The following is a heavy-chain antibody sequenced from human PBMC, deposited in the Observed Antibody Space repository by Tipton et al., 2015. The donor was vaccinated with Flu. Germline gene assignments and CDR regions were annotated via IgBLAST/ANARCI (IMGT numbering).Heavy chain of an antibody. CDR1: SGSIRSTNYF. V-gene: IGHV4-39*01. D-gene: IGHD3-10*02. J-gene: IGHJ4*02. Sequence: QLVQSGAEVKPSETLSLTCTVSSGSIRSTNYFCAWIRQPPGKRLELIGSIYPSGTTYYNPSLKSRVTISVDTSKSQFSLKLRFGTAADTAVYYCARLSYYDVDLKNFYFDYWGQGALVTVSS. CDR3: ARLSYYDVDLKNFYFDY. CDR2: IYPSGTT.